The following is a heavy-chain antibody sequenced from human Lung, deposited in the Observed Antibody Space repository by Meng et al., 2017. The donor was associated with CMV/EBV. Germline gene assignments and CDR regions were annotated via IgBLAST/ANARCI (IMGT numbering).Heavy chain of an antibody. V-gene: IGHV2-5*02. J-gene: IGHJ4*02. Sequence: KESVPPLMKAPRTLALTCSFSGLSLSSSGVGVGWILQPSGKAPEWLVLIDWDTDTSYSPSLPSRLNIAMDTSKTQVVLTLTNLNPVATATYYCAHSPPDSTGDFNRFDYWGQGTLVTVSS. CDR2: IDWDTDT. D-gene: IGHD3-22*01. CDR1: GLSLSSSGVG. CDR3: AHSPPDSTGDFNRFDY.